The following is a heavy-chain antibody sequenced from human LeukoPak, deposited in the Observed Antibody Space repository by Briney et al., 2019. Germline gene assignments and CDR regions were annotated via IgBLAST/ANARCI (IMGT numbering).Heavy chain of an antibody. CDR1: GFTVSSSY. CDR3: ATSVVAAKTYYFDS. Sequence: YPGGSLRLSCAASGFTVSSSYMSWVCQAPGRGLEWVSVIYIGGTTYNADSVKGRFTISRDSSENMLYLQMNRLRADDTAVYYCATSVVAAKTYYFDSWGQGTLVTVSS. D-gene: IGHD2-15*01. V-gene: IGHV3-53*01. CDR2: IYIGGTT. J-gene: IGHJ4*02.